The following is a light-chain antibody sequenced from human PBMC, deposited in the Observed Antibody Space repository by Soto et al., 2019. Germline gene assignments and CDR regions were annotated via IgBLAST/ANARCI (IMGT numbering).Light chain of an antibody. CDR3: SSYTSSSTLYV. CDR2: DVS. CDR1: SSYVGGYNY. J-gene: IGLJ1*01. Sequence: QSALTQPASVSGSPGQSITISCTGTSSYVGGYNYVSWYQQHTGKAPKLMIYDVSNRPSGVSNRFSGSKSGNTASLTISGLQAEDEADYYCSSYTSSSTLYVFGTGTKVTVL. V-gene: IGLV2-14*01.